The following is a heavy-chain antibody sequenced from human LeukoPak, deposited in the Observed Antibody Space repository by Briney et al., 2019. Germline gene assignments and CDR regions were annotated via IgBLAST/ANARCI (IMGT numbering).Heavy chain of an antibody. V-gene: IGHV5-51*01. CDR2: IYPGDSDT. Sequence: GESLKISCKGSGYSFTSYWIGWVRQMPGKGLEWMGIIYPGDSDTRYSPSFQGQVTISADKSISTAYLQWSSLKASDTAMYYCARGGVDTAMVTPFDYWGQGTLVTVSS. J-gene: IGHJ4*02. D-gene: IGHD5-18*01. CDR3: ARGGVDTAMVTPFDY. CDR1: GYSFTSYW.